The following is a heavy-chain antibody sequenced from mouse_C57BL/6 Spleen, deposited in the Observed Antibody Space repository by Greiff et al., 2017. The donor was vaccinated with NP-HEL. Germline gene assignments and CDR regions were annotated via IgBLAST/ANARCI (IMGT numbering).Heavy chain of an antibody. Sequence: DVKLVESGGGLLKPGGSLKLSCAASGFTFSSYTMSWVRQTPEKRLEWVATISGGGGNTYYPDSVKGRFTISRDNAKNTLYLQMSSLRSEDTALYYCARPLRLRAWFAYWGQGTLVTVSA. J-gene: IGHJ3*01. D-gene: IGHD3-2*02. CDR1: GFTFSSYT. CDR3: ARPLRLRAWFAY. CDR2: ISGGGGNT. V-gene: IGHV5-9*01.